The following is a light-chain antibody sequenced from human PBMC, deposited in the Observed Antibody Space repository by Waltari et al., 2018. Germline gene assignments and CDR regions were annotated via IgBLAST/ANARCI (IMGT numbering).Light chain of an antibody. V-gene: IGKV2-30*01. J-gene: IGKJ1*01. CDR1: QSLVDSDGNTY. CDR2: KVS. CDR3: MEGAHWA. Sequence: DFVMTQSPLSLPVTLGQPASISCRSSQSLVDSDGNTYLNWFQQRPGQSPRRLIDKVSKRDSGVPDRFSGSGSGTDFTLKISRVEAEDVGVYYCMEGAHWAFGQGTKVEIK.